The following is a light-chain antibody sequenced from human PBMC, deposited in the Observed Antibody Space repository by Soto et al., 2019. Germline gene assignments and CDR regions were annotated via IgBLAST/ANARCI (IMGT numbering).Light chain of an antibody. V-gene: IGLV1-47*01. CDR3: AAWDDRLSGPGVV. CDR1: SSNIGSNY. J-gene: IGLJ2*01. CDR2: RNN. Sequence: QSVLTQPPSASGTPGQRVTISCSGSSSNIGSNYVYWYQQLPGTAPKLLIYRNNQRPSGVPDRFSGSKSGTSASLAISGLRSEDEADYYGAAWDDRLSGPGVVFGGGTKLTVL.